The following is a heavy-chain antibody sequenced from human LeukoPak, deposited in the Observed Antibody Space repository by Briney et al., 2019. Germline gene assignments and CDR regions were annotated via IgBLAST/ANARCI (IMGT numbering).Heavy chain of an antibody. Sequence: SETLSLTCTVSGGSISSGDYYWSWIRQPPGKGLEWIRYIYYSGSTYYNPSLKSRVTISVDTSKNQFSLKLSSVTAADTAVYYCARDARGDSSTTNAFDIWGQGTMVTVSS. V-gene: IGHV4-30-4*01. D-gene: IGHD2-2*01. J-gene: IGHJ3*02. CDR1: GGSISSGDYY. CDR2: IYYSGST. CDR3: ARDARGDSSTTNAFDI.